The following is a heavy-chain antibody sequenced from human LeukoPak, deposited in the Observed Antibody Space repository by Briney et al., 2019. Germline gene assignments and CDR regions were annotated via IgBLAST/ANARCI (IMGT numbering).Heavy chain of an antibody. CDR1: RFSFSDFY. Sequence: GGSLRLSCAPYRFSFSDFYMSSFSDFYMSWIRQAPGKGLEWVSYISDSCTTTYYADSVKGRFPLSRVDDENSLYTQMNSLRAQDTAVYYCAREPGSYSYVFDYWGQGTLVTVSS. CDR2: ISDSCTTT. J-gene: IGHJ4*02. D-gene: IGHD3-16*02. V-gene: IGHV3-11*01. CDR3: AREPGSYSYVFDY.